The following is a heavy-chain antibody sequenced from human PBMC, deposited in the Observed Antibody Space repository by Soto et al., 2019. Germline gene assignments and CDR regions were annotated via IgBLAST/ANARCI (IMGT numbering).Heavy chain of an antibody. V-gene: IGHV1-69*13. Sequence: SVKVSCKASGGTFSSYAISWVRQAPGQGLEWMGGIIPILGTANYAQKFQGRVTITADESTSTAYMELSSLRSEDTAVYYCARTSAMIVVGTEYYFDYWGQGTLVTVSS. J-gene: IGHJ4*02. CDR1: GGTFSSYA. D-gene: IGHD3-22*01. CDR3: ARTSAMIVVGTEYYFDY. CDR2: IIPILGTA.